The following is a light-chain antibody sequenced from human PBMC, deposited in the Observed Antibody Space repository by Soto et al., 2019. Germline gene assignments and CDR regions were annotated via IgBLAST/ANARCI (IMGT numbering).Light chain of an antibody. CDR3: QQYSTTPLT. J-gene: IGKJ4*01. CDR2: WAS. Sequence: DIVMTQSPDSLAVSLGERATINCKSSQSVLSSANHPNHLAWYQQKPGQPPRLLIYWASTRESGVPDRFSGGGSGTDFTLTIRSLQAEDVAVYYCQQYSTTPLTFGGGTKVEI. V-gene: IGKV4-1*01. CDR1: QSVLSSANHPNH.